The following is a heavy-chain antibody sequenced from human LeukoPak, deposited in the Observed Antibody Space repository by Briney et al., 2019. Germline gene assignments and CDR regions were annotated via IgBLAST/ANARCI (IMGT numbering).Heavy chain of an antibody. CDR1: GFTFSNAW. CDR3: TTDRDVVVITLQFDY. CDR2: IKSKTDGGTT. D-gene: IGHD3-22*01. Sequence: GGSLRLSCAASGFTFSNAWMSWVRQAPGKGLEWVGRIKSKTDGGTTDYAAPVKGRFTISRDDSKNTLYLQMNSLKTEDTAVYYCTTDRDVVVITLQFDYWGQGTLVTVSS. V-gene: IGHV3-15*01. J-gene: IGHJ4*02.